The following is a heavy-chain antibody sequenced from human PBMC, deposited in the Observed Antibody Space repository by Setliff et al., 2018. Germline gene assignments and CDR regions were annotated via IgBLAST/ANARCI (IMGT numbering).Heavy chain of an antibody. CDR1: GYTFTNYW. V-gene: IGHV5-51*01. D-gene: IGHD4-4*01. J-gene: IGHJ6*03. Sequence: PGESLKISCRASGYTFTNYWIGWVRQMPGKGLEWMGIIYPSDSDTRYSPSFQGQVTISADKSISTAYLQWSSLKASDTAMYYCASNYVYYYYYMDVWGKGTTVTVSS. CDR2: IYPSDSDT. CDR3: ASNYVYYYYYMDV.